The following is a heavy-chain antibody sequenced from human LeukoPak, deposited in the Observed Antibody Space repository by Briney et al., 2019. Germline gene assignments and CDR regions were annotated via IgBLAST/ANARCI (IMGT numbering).Heavy chain of an antibody. D-gene: IGHD6-19*01. CDR1: GCSLSNYA. Sequence: GGSLRLSCLSSGCSLSNYAMQWVRQTPATELEWVGVISSDGSSQHYPASVRGRFTISRDNSKNTLYLQLNSLRNEDTAMYYCATLPVAVQHDVFDYWGQRTMVTVSS. V-gene: IGHV3-30*03. CDR2: ISSDGSSQ. J-gene: IGHJ3*01. CDR3: ATLPVAVQHDVFDY.